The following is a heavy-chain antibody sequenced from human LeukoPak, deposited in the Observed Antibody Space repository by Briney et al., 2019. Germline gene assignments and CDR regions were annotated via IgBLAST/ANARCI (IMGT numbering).Heavy chain of an antibody. CDR2: IYSGDNT. D-gene: IGHD2-2*01. V-gene: IGHV3-53*01. CDR3: AGDSSNSCDNLPSFDY. CDR1: GFTVSNNY. J-gene: IGHJ4*02. Sequence: PGGSLRLSCAASGFTVSNNYMNWVRQAPGKGLEWVSIIYSGDNTYYTDSVKGRFTISRDNSKNTLYLQMNSLRAEDTAVYYCAGDSSNSCDNLPSFDYWGQGTLVTVSS.